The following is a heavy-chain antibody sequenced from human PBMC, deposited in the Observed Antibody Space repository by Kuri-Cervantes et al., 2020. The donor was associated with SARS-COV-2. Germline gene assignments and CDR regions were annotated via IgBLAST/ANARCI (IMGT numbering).Heavy chain of an antibody. D-gene: IGHD3-22*01. CDR2: IYYSGST. CDR3: ARVGLWAERSGYYYYFDY. V-gene: IGHV4-30-4*08. Sequence: SETLSLTCAVYGGSFSGYYWSWIRQPPGKGLEWIGYIYYSGSTYYNPSLKSRVTISVDTSKNQFSLKLNSVTAADTAVYYCARVGLWAERSGYYYYFDYWGQGTLVTVSS. J-gene: IGHJ4*02. CDR1: GGSFSGYY.